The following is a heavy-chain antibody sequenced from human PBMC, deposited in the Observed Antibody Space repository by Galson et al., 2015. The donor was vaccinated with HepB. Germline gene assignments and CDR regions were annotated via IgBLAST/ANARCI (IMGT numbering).Heavy chain of an antibody. Sequence: SLRLSCATSGFDFDDYAISWVRQAPGRGLEWVGFIRSEAYGGTTEYAASVKGRFTISRDDSKRIAYLQMNSLKTEDTAVYYCTREQPYYYDNSGFFVYWGQGTLVTVSS. CDR1: GFDFDDYA. V-gene: IGHV3-49*04. J-gene: IGHJ4*02. CDR2: IRSEAYGGTT. D-gene: IGHD3-22*01. CDR3: TREQPYYYDNSGFFVY.